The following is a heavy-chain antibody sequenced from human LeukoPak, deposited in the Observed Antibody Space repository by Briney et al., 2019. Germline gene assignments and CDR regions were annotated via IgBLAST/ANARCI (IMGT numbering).Heavy chain of an antibody. D-gene: IGHD6-25*01. CDR3: AYGSAFFEGYDS. V-gene: IGHV4-39*07. CDR1: GGSISSSSYY. J-gene: IGHJ4*02. Sequence: PSETLSLTCTVSGGSISSSSYYWGWIRQPPGKGLEWIGEVYPSGSTKYNPSLKSRLTLSLDTSRRQLSLSLTSVTTADTAVYFCAYGSAFFEGYDSWGQGSLVIVSS. CDR2: VYPSGST.